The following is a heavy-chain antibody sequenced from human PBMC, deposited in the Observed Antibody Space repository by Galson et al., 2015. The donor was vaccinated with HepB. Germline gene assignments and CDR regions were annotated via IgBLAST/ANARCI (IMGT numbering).Heavy chain of an antibody. CDR2: TYSSGST. CDR3: ARGPIAVAGHNWVEP. V-gene: IGHV4-59*01. D-gene: IGHD6-19*01. J-gene: IGHJ5*02. Sequence: SETLSLTCTVSGGSISSYYWSWIRQPPGKGLEWIGSTYSSGSTNYNPSLKSRVTITVDTAKNQFSLKLSSVTAADTAVGYCARGPIAVAGHNWVEPWGQGTPVTVSS. CDR1: GGSISSYY.